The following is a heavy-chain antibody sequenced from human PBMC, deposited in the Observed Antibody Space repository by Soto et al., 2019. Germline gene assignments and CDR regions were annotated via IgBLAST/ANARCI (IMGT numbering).Heavy chain of an antibody. Sequence: QVQLVESGGGVVQPGGSLRLSCVASGFNFNAYTLHWVRQAPGKGLEGVAFISFDGSNKFYSDSVKGRFTISRDNSIDTLDLQMNRLRVEDTAVYYCTRANTYGDFSLAQLYWCQGTLLTVSS. D-gene: IGHD4-17*01. J-gene: IGHJ4*02. CDR3: TRANTYGDFSLAQLY. V-gene: IGHV3-30-3*01. CDR2: ISFDGSNK. CDR1: GFNFNAYT.